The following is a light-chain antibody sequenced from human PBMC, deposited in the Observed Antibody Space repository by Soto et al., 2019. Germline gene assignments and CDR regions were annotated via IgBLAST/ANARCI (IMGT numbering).Light chain of an antibody. CDR2: GAS. CDR1: QTVDSSY. CDR3: QQYVSSRPIT. Sequence: DIVLTQSPGTLSLTPGKRATLCCRASQTVDSSYLAWYQQKPGQAPRLLIYGASSRATGIPDRFSGSASGTDFTLTISRLEPEDFAVYYCQQYVSSRPITFGPGTKVDIK. V-gene: IGKV3-20*01. J-gene: IGKJ3*01.